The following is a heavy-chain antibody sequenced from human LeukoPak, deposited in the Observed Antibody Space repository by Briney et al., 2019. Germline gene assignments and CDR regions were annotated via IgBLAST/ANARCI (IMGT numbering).Heavy chain of an antibody. J-gene: IGHJ4*02. Sequence: GGSLRLSCASSGFTFRRYDMNWVRQAPGKGLEWVSFISSSMISIHYADSVQGRFAISRDNARNILYLRMNSLRAEDTAVYYCARVYDVLTGGFDHWGQGALVTVSS. D-gene: IGHD3-9*01. V-gene: IGHV3-21*01. CDR3: ARVYDVLTGGFDH. CDR2: ISSSMISI. CDR1: GFTFRRYD.